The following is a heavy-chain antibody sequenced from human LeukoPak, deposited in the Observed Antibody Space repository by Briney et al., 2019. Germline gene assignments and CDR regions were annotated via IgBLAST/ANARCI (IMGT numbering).Heavy chain of an antibody. CDR1: GYTFTGYY. V-gene: IGHV1-2*02. Sequence: ASAKVSCKASGYTFTGYYMHWVRQAPGQGLEWMGWINPNSGGTNYAQKFQGRVTMTRDTSISTAYMELSRLRSDDTAVYYCARGYYYDSSGYYHWGQGTLVTVSS. CDR3: ARGYYYDSSGYYH. D-gene: IGHD3-22*01. J-gene: IGHJ4*02. CDR2: INPNSGGT.